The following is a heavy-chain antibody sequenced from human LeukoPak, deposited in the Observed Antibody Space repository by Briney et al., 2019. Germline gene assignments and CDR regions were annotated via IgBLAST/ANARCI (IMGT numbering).Heavy chain of an antibody. D-gene: IGHD1-26*01. Sequence: RGSLRLTCSASGLTFISYSMNSVPQAPGKGLEWVASINYDGNDNRYMDSLEGRFTVCRDNGKKLVYLQMGSLRGEDGGVYFCTRIGGWGRFDFWGQGALVTVSS. J-gene: IGHJ5*01. V-gene: IGHV3-7*01. CDR1: GLTFISYS. CDR3: TRIGGWGRFDF. CDR2: INYDGNDN.